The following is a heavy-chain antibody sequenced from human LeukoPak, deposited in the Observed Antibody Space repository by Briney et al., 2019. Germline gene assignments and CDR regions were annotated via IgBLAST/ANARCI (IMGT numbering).Heavy chain of an antibody. CDR3: ARDSMYSYGYNFAY. Sequence: GASVKVSCKASGYTFTSYAMHWVRLAPGQRLEWMGWINAGNGNTKYSQKFQGRVTITRDTSASTAYMELSSLRSEDTAVYYCARDSMYSYGYNFAYWGQGTLVTVSS. D-gene: IGHD5-18*01. CDR2: INAGNGNT. CDR1: GYTFTSYA. V-gene: IGHV1-3*01. J-gene: IGHJ4*02.